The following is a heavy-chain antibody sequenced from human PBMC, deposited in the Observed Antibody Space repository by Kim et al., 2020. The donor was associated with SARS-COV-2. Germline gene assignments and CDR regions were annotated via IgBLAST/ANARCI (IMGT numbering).Heavy chain of an antibody. CDR3: ARGISGALDP. Sequence: ASVKVSCRTSGYSFTTHNIHWVRQAPGQSLECMGWINGGNGNTIYSQKFRGRVTFTRDTSANIVFMEMSSLRSEDTAVYFCARGISGALDPWGQGTLVTVSS. J-gene: IGHJ5*02. CDR1: GYSFTTHN. CDR2: INGGNGNT. D-gene: IGHD2-8*02. V-gene: IGHV1-3*01.